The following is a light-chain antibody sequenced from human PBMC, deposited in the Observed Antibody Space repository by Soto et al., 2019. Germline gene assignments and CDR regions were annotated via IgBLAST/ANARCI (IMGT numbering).Light chain of an antibody. CDR1: ISDIGLYNY. Sequence: QSALTQPAAVSGSPGQSITISCTGTISDIGLYNYVSWYQQHPGKAPKLVIYEVSNRPSGVSDRFSGSKSDSTASLTISGLQAEDEPNDYCSSFTTTRTLVIGGGRKVTGL. J-gene: IGLJ1*01. V-gene: IGLV2-14*01. CDR2: EVS. CDR3: SSFTTTRTLV.